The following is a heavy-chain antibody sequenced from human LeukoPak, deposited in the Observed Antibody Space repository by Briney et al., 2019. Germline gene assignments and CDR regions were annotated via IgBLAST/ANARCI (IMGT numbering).Heavy chain of an antibody. CDR2: TYSGGST. CDR1: GFTFSNYW. Sequence: GGSLRLSCAASGFTFSNYWMTWVRQAPGKGLEWVSVTYSGGSTYYADSVKGRFTVSRDNSKNTLYLQMNSLRAEDTAVYYCASTPIGYCSSISCSGDYWGQGTLVTVSS. J-gene: IGHJ4*02. CDR3: ASTPIGYCSSISCSGDY. D-gene: IGHD2-2*01. V-gene: IGHV3-53*01.